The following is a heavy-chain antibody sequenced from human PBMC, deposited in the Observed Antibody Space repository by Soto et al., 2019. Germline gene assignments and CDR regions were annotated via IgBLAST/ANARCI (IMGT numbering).Heavy chain of an antibody. CDR2: ISGSGGST. D-gene: IGHD4-17*01. CDR1: GFTFSSYA. J-gene: IGHJ4*02. V-gene: IGHV3-23*01. CDR3: AKDRFTILTTGTTIDY. Sequence: GGSLRLSCAASGFTFSSYAMSWVRQAPGKGLEWVSAISGSGGSTYYADSVKGRFTISRDNSKNTLYLQMNSLRAEDTAVYYCAKDRFTILTTGTTIDYWGQGTLVTVSS.